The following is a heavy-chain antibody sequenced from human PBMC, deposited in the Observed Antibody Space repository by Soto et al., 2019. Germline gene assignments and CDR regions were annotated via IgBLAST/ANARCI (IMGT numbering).Heavy chain of an antibody. CDR2: IDTSGTKI. Sequence: QVQLVESGGDLVKPGGSLRLSCAASGYTFSDYYMSWIRQAPGKGLEWISYIDTSGTKIYYADSVKGRFTITRDNAKKSLYLEMNSLRDEDTAVYYCASHYDMWSGYLSPVDYWRQGTLVTVSS. CDR1: GYTFSDYY. D-gene: IGHD3-3*01. V-gene: IGHV3-11*01. J-gene: IGHJ4*02. CDR3: ASHYDMWSGYLSPVDY.